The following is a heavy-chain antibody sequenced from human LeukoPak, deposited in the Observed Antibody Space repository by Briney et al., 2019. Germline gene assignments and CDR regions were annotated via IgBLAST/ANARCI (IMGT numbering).Heavy chain of an antibody. J-gene: IGHJ2*01. CDR2: IYYSGNT. CDR3: ARDSIWYFDL. V-gene: IGHV4-39*07. D-gene: IGHD4-11*01. Sequence: SETLSLTCTVSGGSISSSSYYWAWIRQPPGKGLEWIGSIYYSGNTYYKSSLKSRVTIAVDTSKNQFSLKLNSVTAADTAVYYCARDSIWYFDLWGRGTLVTVSS. CDR1: GGSISSSSYY.